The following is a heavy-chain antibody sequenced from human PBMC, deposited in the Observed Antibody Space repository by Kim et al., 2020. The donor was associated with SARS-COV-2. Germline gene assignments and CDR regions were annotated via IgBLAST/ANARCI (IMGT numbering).Heavy chain of an antibody. CDR1: GFTFSSYG. Sequence: GGSLRLSCAASGFTFSSYGMHWVRQAPGKGLEWVAAISYDGSNKYYADSVKGRFTISRDNSKNTLYLQMNSLRAEDTAVYYCAKESGSGSYYAWTYYYYGMDVWRQGTPVTVSS. CDR2: ISYDGSNK. V-gene: IGHV3-30*18. J-gene: IGHJ6*02. CDR3: AKESGSGSYYAWTYYYYGMDV. D-gene: IGHD3-10*01.